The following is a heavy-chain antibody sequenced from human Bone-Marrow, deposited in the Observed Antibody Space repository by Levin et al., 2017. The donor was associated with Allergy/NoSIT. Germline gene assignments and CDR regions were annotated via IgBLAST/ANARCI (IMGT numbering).Heavy chain of an antibody. CDR1: GFSFGTYS. D-gene: IGHD3-10*01. CDR3: ARRGWDVYGFSWFDS. V-gene: IGHV3-21*06. CDR2: ISSRGTDV. Sequence: GGSLRLSCSASGFSFGTYSMNWVRQAPGKGLEWVSSISSRGTDVFFADSVKGRFSISRDNAKNSLFLQMDNLTAADTAVYYCARRGWDVYGFSWFDSWGQGTLVTVSS. J-gene: IGHJ5*01.